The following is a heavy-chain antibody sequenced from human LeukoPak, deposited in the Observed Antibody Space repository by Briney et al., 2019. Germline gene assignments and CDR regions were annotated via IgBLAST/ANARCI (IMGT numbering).Heavy chain of an antibody. CDR1: GFTVSSNY. Sequence: GGSLRLSCAASGFTVSSNYMSWVRQAPGKGLEWDSVIYSGGSTYYADSVKGRFTISRDNSKNTLYLQMNSLRAEDTAVYYCAKGHYGSGSYGAFSRWAYFDYWGQGTLVTVSS. CDR3: AKGHYGSGSYGAFSRWAYFDY. D-gene: IGHD3-10*01. V-gene: IGHV3-66*01. J-gene: IGHJ4*02. CDR2: IYSGGST.